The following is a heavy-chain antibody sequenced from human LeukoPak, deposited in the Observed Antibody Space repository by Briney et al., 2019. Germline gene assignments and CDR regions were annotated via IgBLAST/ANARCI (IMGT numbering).Heavy chain of an antibody. Sequence: GPSVKVPCKASGYTFNRYAMHWVRQAPGQSLEWMGWISAGNGNTKYSQKFQGRVTITRGTSAITAYMELSSLRSEDTAVYYCARVPTQRESAFDIWGQGTMVTVSS. CDR3: ARVPTQRESAFDI. CDR1: GYTFNRYA. J-gene: IGHJ3*02. CDR2: ISAGNGNT. V-gene: IGHV1-3*01.